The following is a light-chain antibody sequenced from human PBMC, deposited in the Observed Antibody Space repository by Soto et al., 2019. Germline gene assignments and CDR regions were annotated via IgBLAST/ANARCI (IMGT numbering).Light chain of an antibody. J-gene: IGKJ1*01. CDR3: QQYDSYSSGP. Sequence: DIQMTQSPSTLSSSVGDRVTITCRASQTINSWLAWYQQKPGKAPKVLIFDASSLKTGVPSRFSGSGSGTELTLTISNLQTDYFANYYCQQYDSYSSGPFGQGTKVDIK. CDR2: DAS. V-gene: IGKV1-5*01. CDR1: QTINSW.